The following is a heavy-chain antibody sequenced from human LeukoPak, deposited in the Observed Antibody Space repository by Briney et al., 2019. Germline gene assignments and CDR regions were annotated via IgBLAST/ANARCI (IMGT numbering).Heavy chain of an antibody. CDR3: ARHMSLNYVSYGMDV. CDR2: IYPGDSDT. J-gene: IGHJ6*02. CDR1: GYSFTSYW. Sequence: GESLQISCKGSGYSFTSYWIGWVRQMPGKGLEWMGIIYPGDSDTRYSPSFQGQVTISADKSISTAYLQWSSLKASDTAMYYCARHMSLNYVSYGMDVWGQGTTVTVSS. V-gene: IGHV5-51*01. D-gene: IGHD3-16*01.